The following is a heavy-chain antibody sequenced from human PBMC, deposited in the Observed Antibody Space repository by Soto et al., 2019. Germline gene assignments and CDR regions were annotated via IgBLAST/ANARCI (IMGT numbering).Heavy chain of an antibody. CDR2: INAGNGNT. CDR1: GYTFTSYA. J-gene: IGHJ6*02. V-gene: IGHV1-3*01. D-gene: IGHD3-3*01. CDR3: ARDYDFWSGYSVYYYGMDV. Sequence: QVQLVQSGAEVKKPGASVKVSCKASGYTFTSYAMHWVRQAPGQRLEWMGWINAGNGNTKYSQKFQGRVTITRDTAASTAYMELSSLRSEDTAVYYCARDYDFWSGYSVYYYGMDVWGQGTTVNVSS.